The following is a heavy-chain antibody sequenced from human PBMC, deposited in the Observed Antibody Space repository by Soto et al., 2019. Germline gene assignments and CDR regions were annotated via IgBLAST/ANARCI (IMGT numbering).Heavy chain of an antibody. CDR2: IYYSENT. CDR3: ARGYGRNFDY. CDR1: GVSISSGDYY. D-gene: IGHD5-18*01. Sequence: SETLSLTCTVSGVSISSGDYYWSWIRQTPGKGLEWIGYIYYSENTYYNPSLKSRVTISVDTSKNQFSLKLSSVTAADTALYYCARGYGRNFDYWGQGTLVTVSS. J-gene: IGHJ4*02. V-gene: IGHV4-30-4*01.